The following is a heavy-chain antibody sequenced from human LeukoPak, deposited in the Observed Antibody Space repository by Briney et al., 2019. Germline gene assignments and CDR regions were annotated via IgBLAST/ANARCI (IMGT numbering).Heavy chain of an antibody. CDR1: GYTFSTYD. J-gene: IGHJ4*02. CDR2: MNPSSGNT. V-gene: IGHV1-8*01. Sequence: GASVKVSCKASGYTFSTYDINWVRQATGQGLEWMGWMNPSSGNTGYAQKFQGRVTMTRNTSISTAYMELSSLRSEDTAVHYCARNAQVTRYFDYWGQGTLVTVSS. CDR3: ARNAQVTRYFDY. D-gene: IGHD5-18*01.